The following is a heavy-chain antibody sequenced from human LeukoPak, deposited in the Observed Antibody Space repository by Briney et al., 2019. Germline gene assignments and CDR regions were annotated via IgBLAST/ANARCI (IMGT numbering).Heavy chain of an antibody. V-gene: IGHV3-11*01. J-gene: IGHJ5*02. D-gene: IGHD5-12*01. CDR1: GFTFSDYY. CDR2: ISSSGSTI. CDR3: ARARAGVATTRGVWFDR. Sequence: PGGSLRLSCAASGFTFSDYYMSWLRQAPGKGLEWVSYISSSGSTIYYADSVKGRFTISRDNAKNSLYLQMNSLRAEDTAVYYCARARAGVATTRGVWFDRWGQGTLVTVSS.